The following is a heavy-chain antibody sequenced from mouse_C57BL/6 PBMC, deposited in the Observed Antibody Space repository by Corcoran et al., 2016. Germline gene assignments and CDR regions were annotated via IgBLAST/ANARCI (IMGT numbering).Heavy chain of an antibody. Sequence: QIQLVQSGPELKKPGETVKISCKASGYTFTTYGMSWVKQAPGKGLKWMGWINTYSGVPTYADDFKGRFAFSLETSASTAYLQINNLKNEDTATYFCARQGDYPFDYWGQGTTLTVSS. CDR2: INTYSGVP. J-gene: IGHJ2*01. CDR1: GYTFTTYG. CDR3: ARQGDYPFDY. V-gene: IGHV9-3*01. D-gene: IGHD2-4*01.